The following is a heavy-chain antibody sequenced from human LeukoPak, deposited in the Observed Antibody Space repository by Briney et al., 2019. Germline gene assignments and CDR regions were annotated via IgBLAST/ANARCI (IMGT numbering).Heavy chain of an antibody. D-gene: IGHD3-3*01. CDR1: GFTFSSYG. CDR2: IRYDGSNK. Sequence: SGGSLRLSCAASGFTFSSYGMHWVRQAPGKGLEWVAFIRYDGSNKYYADSVKGRFTISRDNAKNTLYLQMNSLRAEDTAVYYCARALRFWSGSDSWGQGTLVTVSS. J-gene: IGHJ4*02. CDR3: ARALRFWSGSDS. V-gene: IGHV3-30*02.